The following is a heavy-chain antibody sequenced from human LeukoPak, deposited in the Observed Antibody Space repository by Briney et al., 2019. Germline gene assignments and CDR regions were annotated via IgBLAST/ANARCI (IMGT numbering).Heavy chain of an antibody. D-gene: IGHD3-16*01. V-gene: IGHV3-23*01. CDR3: AKDPHYDYVWGSYRVSGSWVY. CDR1: GFTFDDYG. Sequence: GGSLRLSCAASGFTFDDYGMSWVRQAPGKGLEWVSAISGSGGSTYYADSVKGRFTISRDNSKNTLYLQMSSLRAEDTAVYYCAKDPHYDYVWGSYRVSGSWVYWGQGTLVTVSS. J-gene: IGHJ4*02. CDR2: ISGSGGST.